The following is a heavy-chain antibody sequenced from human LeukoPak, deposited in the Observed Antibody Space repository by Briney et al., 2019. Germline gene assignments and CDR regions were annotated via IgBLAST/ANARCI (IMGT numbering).Heavy chain of an antibody. CDR2: ISQNGDS. J-gene: IGHJ3*02. V-gene: IGHV4-59*12. Sequence: SETLSLTCSVSDDSITMYYWTWIRQPPGKGLEWIAEISQNGDSNYNMSLKSRVTISLDKSKNQVSLKLNSVTAADTAVYYCARALGAFDIWGQGTMVTVSS. CDR1: DDSITMYY. CDR3: ARALGAFDI.